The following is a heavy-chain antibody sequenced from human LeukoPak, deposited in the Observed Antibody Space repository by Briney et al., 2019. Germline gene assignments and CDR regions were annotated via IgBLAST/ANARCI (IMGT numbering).Heavy chain of an antibody. Sequence: GRALRLSCAASEFSFSHYAMYWVRQSPGKGLEGVAVISYDGSTEFYTASVKGRFPISRHNSNNTLSLQMNSLRPEDTAVYYCATRRQDDFWSGYRFDAFDIWGQATMVTLSS. V-gene: IGHV3-30-3*01. CDR3: ATRRQDDFWSGYRFDAFDI. J-gene: IGHJ3*02. CDR1: EFSFSHYA. CDR2: ISYDGSTE. D-gene: IGHD3-3*01.